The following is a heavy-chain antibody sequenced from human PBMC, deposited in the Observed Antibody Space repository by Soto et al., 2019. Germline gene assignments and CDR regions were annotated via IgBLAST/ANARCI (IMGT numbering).Heavy chain of an antibody. CDR2: IWYDGSNK. J-gene: IGHJ4*02. V-gene: IGHV3-33*01. Sequence: GGSLRLSCAASGFTFSNYGMHWVRQAPGKGLEWVAIIWYDGSNKYYADSVKDRFTISRDNSKNTVSLQMNSLRAEDTAMYYCAAGEPLNYRGQGTLVTVSS. D-gene: IGHD3-10*01. CDR1: GFTFSNYG. CDR3: AAGEPLNY.